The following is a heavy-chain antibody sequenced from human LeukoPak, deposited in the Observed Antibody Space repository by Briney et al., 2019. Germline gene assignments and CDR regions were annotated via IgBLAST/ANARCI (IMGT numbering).Heavy chain of an antibody. V-gene: IGHV3-66*01. D-gene: IGHD6-19*01. J-gene: IGHJ4*02. CDR1: GFTVSSNY. Sequence: GGSLRLSCAASGFTVSSNYMSWVRQAPGKGLEWVSVIYSGGSTYYADSVKGRFTISRDNSKNTLYLQMNSLRAEDTAVYYCASGGAAVAGTFDYWGQGTLVTVSS. CDR3: ASGGAAVAGTFDY. CDR2: IYSGGST.